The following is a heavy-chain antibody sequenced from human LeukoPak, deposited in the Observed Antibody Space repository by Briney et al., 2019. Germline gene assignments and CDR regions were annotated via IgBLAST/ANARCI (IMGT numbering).Heavy chain of an antibody. D-gene: IGHD3-9*01. CDR1: GYTFTSYD. Sequence: ASVKVSSKASGYTFTSYDINRVRQATGQGLEWMVWMNPNSGNTGYAQKFPGRVTMTRNTSISTAYMELSSLRSEDTAVYYCARGNYDILTRPRIPNWFDPWGQGTLVTVSS. CDR2: MNPNSGNT. V-gene: IGHV1-8*01. CDR3: ARGNYDILTRPRIPNWFDP. J-gene: IGHJ5*02.